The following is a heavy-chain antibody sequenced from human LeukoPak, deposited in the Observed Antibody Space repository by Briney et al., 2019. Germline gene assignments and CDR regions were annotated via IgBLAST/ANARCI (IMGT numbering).Heavy chain of an antibody. CDR1: RFTFISSA. D-gene: IGHD3-22*01. Sequence: GASVKVSRKASRFTFISSAVQGVRQARGQRREWIGWIVGGSGNTNYAEKFQERVTITRDMSTSLVYMELSSLRSEDTAVYYCAAEAAYYYDSRDDFDVWGQGTMVTVSS. J-gene: IGHJ3*01. CDR3: AAEAAYYYDSRDDFDV. CDR2: IVGGSGNT. V-gene: IGHV1-58*01.